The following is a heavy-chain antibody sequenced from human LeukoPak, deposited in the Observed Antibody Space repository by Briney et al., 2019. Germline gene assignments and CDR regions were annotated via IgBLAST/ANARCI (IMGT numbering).Heavy chain of an antibody. CDR3: ARGPGRDYGDYENDY. V-gene: IGHV1-69*04. D-gene: IGHD4-17*01. J-gene: IGHJ4*02. CDR2: IIPILGIA. CDR1: GGTLSSYA. Sequence: SVKDSCKASGGTLSSYAISWVRQAPGQGLEWMGRIIPILGIANYAQKFQGRVTITADKSTSTAYMELSSLRSEDTAVYYCARGPGRDYGDYENDYWGQGTLVTVSS.